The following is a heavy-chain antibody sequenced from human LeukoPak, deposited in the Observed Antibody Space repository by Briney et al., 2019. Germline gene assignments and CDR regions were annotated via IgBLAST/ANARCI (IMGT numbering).Heavy chain of an antibody. CDR1: GFTFSSYE. V-gene: IGHV3-48*03. CDR3: ARALVEGNWFDP. J-gene: IGHJ5*02. D-gene: IGHD6-13*01. CDR2: ISSSGSTI. Sequence: GGSLRLSCAASGFTFSSYEMNWVRQAPGKGLEWVSYISSSGSTIYYADSVKGRFTISRDNAKNSLYLQMNSLRAEDTAVYYCARALVEGNWFDPWGQGTLVTVSS.